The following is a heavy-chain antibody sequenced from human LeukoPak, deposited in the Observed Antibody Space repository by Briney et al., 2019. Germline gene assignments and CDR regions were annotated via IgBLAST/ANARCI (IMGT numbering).Heavy chain of an antibody. D-gene: IGHD6-6*01. J-gene: IGHJ6*02. Sequence: PGGSLRLSCAASGFTFSSYSMNWVRQAPGKGLEWASSISSSSYIYYADSVKGRFTISRDNAKNSLYLQMNSLRAEDTAVYYCAREVEYSSPTVYYGMDVWGQGTTVTVSS. CDR1: GFTFSSYS. V-gene: IGHV3-21*01. CDR3: AREVEYSSPTVYYGMDV. CDR2: ISSSSYI.